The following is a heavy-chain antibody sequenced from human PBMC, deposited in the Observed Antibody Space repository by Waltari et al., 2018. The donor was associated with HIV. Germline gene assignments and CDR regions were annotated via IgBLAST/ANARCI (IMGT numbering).Heavy chain of an antibody. CDR1: GFRGSAYG. V-gene: IGHV3-33*01. J-gene: IGHJ3*01. Sequence: VQLEESGGGVVQPGRSRRLSCAASGFRGSAYGMHWGRQAPGKGLQWVAVIWYDGSKKEYSDSVKGRFTISKDNSKNTLFLQMNSLRVDDTAVYFCARVPFASSWSADSFDVWGPGTRITVSS. CDR2: IWYDGSKK. D-gene: IGHD6-13*01. CDR3: ARVPFASSWSADSFDV.